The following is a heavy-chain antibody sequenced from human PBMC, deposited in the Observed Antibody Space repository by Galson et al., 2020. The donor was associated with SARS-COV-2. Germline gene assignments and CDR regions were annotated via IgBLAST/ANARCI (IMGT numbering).Heavy chain of an antibody. CDR2: ISVNGNT. V-gene: IGHV3-23*01. D-gene: IGHD6-19*01. CDR1: GFTIDTLA. Sequence: GGSLRLSCKASGFTIDTLAMSWVRQAPGKGLQWVAGISVNGNTYYTESVKGRFTISRDTSTNTVYLQMNDLRAEDTAFYYCAKERQWLGYYMDVWGKGITVTISS. J-gene: IGHJ6*03. CDR3: AKERQWLGYYMDV.